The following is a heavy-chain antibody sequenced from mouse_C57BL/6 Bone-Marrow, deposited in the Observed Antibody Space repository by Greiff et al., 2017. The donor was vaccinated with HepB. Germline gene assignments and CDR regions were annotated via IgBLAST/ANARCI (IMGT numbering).Heavy chain of an antibody. D-gene: IGHD3-2*02. CDR1: GFTFSDYG. V-gene: IGHV5-17*01. Sequence: DVQLVESGGGLVKPGGSLKLSCAASGFTFSDYGMHWVRQAPEKGLEWVAYISSGSSTIYYADTVKGRFTISRDNAKNTLFLQMTSLRSEDTAMYYCARFRQLRLPFAYWGQGTLVTVSA. J-gene: IGHJ3*01. CDR3: ARFRQLRLPFAY. CDR2: ISSGSSTI.